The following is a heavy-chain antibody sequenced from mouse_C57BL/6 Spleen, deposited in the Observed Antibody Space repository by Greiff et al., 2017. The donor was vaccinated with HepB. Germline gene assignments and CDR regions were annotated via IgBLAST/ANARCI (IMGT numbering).Heavy chain of an antibody. V-gene: IGHV5-6*01. Sequence: VQLKESGGDLVKPGGSLKLSCAASGFTFSSYGMSWVRQTPDKRLEWVATISSGGSYTYYPDSVKGRFTISRDNAKNTLYLQMSSLKSEDTAMYYCARPEEAWFAYWGQGTLVTVSA. J-gene: IGHJ3*01. CDR2: ISSGGSYT. CDR1: GFTFSSYG. CDR3: ARPEEAWFAY.